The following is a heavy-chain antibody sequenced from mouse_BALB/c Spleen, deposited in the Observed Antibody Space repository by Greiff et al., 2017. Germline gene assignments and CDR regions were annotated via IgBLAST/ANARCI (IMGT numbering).Heavy chain of an antibody. J-gene: IGHJ3*01. V-gene: IGHV2-9*02. CDR3: ARDGYDRFAY. CDR2: IWAGGST. D-gene: IGHD2-3*01. Sequence: VQRVESGPGLVAPSQSLSITCTVSGFSLTSYGVHWVRQPPGKGLEWLGVIWAGGSTNYNSALMSRLSISKDNSKSQVFLKMNSLQTDDTAMYYCARDGYDRFAYWGQGTLVTVSA. CDR1: GFSLTSYG.